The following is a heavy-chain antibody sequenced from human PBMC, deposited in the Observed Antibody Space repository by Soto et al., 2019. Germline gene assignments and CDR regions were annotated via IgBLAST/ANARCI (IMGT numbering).Heavy chain of an antibody. CDR3: ARERITVFGDYFYYYGMDV. D-gene: IGHD3-3*01. CDR1: GFTFSTYA. J-gene: IGHJ6*02. V-gene: IGHV3-30*04. Sequence: GGSLRLSCAASGFTFSTYAMHWVRQAPGKGLEWVAVISYDGSNKSNVDSVKGRFTISRDNSKNTLHLQMNSLRAEDTGVYYCARERITVFGDYFYYYGMDVWGQGTTVTVSS. CDR2: ISYDGSNK.